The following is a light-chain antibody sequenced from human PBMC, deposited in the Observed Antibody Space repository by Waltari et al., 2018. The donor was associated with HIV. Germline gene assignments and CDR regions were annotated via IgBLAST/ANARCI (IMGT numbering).Light chain of an antibody. CDR2: EVT. CDR3: CSCPRSGIRYV. V-gene: IGLV2-23*02. Sequence: QSAPTQPASVSGSPGQSITLSCTGTSSNARSDDLVSWYQQHPGEAPKLIIYEVTKRPSGVSNRFSGSKSGNTASLTISGLQAEDEADYYCCSCPRSGIRYVFGTGTKVTVL. CDR1: SSNARSDDL. J-gene: IGLJ1*01.